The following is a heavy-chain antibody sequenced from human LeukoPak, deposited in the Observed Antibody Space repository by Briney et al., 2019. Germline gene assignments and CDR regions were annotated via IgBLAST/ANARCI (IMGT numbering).Heavy chain of an antibody. D-gene: IGHD6-19*01. J-gene: IGHJ4*02. V-gene: IGHV1-2*02. CDR3: ARESYSSGWYRGYYFDY. Sequence: ASVKVSCKASGYTFTGYYMHWVRQAPGQGLEWMGWINTNSGGTNYAQKFQGRVTMTRDTSISTAYMEVSRLRSDDTAVYYCARESYSSGWYRGYYFDYWGQGTLVTVSS. CDR2: INTNSGGT. CDR1: GYTFTGYY.